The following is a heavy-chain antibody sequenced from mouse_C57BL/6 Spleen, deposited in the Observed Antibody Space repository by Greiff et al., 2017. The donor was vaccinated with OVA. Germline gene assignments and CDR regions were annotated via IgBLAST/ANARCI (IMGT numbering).Heavy chain of an antibody. Sequence: EVQLQQSGPELVKPGASVKISCKASGYSFTGYYMHWVKQSSEKSLEWIGEINPSTGGTSYNQKFKGKATLTVDKSSSTAYMQLKSLTSEDSAVYYCAIGDYDGDFDYWGQGTTLTVSS. D-gene: IGHD2-4*01. CDR1: GYSFTGYY. CDR3: AIGDYDGDFDY. CDR2: INPSTGGT. J-gene: IGHJ2*01. V-gene: IGHV1-43*01.